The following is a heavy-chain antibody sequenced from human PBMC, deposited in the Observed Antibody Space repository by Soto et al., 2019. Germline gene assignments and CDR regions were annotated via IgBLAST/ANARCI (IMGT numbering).Heavy chain of an antibody. CDR2: ISYDGNYI. V-gene: IGHV3-30*18. D-gene: IGHD2-15*01. Sequence: LRLSCEAAGCDLSSYAMHWVRPAPGKGLEWVGVISYDGNYIYYADSVKGRFTISRDNSKNTLYVQVNSLRPEDTAVYYCAKGILSAQIGPYSMDVWRQRTTDTVFS. CDR3: AKGILSAQIGPYSMDV. J-gene: IGHJ6*01. CDR1: GCDLSSYA.